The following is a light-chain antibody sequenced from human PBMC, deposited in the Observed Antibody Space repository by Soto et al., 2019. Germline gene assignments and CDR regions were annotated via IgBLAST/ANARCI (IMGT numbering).Light chain of an antibody. CDR1: QSVSSN. Sequence: EIVMTQSPATLSVSPGERATLSCRASQSVSSNLAWYQQKPGQAPRLLIYGVSTRATGIPARFSGSGSGTDFTLTISSLQSEDFAVYYCQQYDNWPPFTFGPGTKVDIK. V-gene: IGKV3-15*01. CDR2: GVS. CDR3: QQYDNWPPFT. J-gene: IGKJ3*01.